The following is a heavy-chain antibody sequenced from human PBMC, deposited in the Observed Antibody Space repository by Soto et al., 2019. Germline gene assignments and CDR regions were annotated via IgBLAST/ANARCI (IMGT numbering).Heavy chain of an antibody. V-gene: IGHV4-39*01. CDR3: ASHSSGSYYYFDY. CDR2: IYYSGTT. CDR1: GGSISSSSYF. D-gene: IGHD1-26*01. J-gene: IGHJ4*02. Sequence: SETLSLTCSVSGGSISSSSYFWGWIRQPPGKGLEWIGSIYYSGTTYYNPSLKSRVTISVDTLKNELSLKMSSVTAADTAVYYCASHSSGSYYYFDYWGQGTLVTVSS.